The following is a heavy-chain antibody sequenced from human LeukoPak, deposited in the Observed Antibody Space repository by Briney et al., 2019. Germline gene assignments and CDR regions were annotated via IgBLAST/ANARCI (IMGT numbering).Heavy chain of an antibody. D-gene: IGHD5-12*01. CDR1: GFTFSNYN. CDR3: ARDGGYDDRDAFDI. J-gene: IGHJ3*02. CDR2: ISSSRSSYI. Sequence: GGSLRLSCAASGFTFSNYNMNWVRQAPGKGLEWVSTISSSRSSYIYYADSVKGRFTISRDNAKNSLYLQMNSLRAEDTAVYYCARDGGYDDRDAFDIWGQGTMVTVSS. V-gene: IGHV3-21*01.